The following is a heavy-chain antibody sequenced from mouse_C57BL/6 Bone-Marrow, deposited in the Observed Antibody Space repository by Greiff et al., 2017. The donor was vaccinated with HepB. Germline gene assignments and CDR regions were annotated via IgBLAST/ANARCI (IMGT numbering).Heavy chain of an antibody. D-gene: IGHD1-1*01. Sequence: EVMLVESGGGLVQSGRSLRLSCATSGFTFSDFYMEWVRQAPGKGLEWIAASRNKANDYTTEYSASVKGRFIVSRDTSQSILYLQMNALRAEDTAIYYCARAHYYYGSSYWYFYVWGTGTTVTVSS. CDR1: GFTFSDFY. J-gene: IGHJ1*03. CDR3: ARAHYYYGSSYWYFYV. V-gene: IGHV7-1*01. CDR2: SRNKANDYTT.